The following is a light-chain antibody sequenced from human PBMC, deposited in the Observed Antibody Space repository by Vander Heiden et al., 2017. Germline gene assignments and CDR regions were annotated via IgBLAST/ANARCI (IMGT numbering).Light chain of an antibody. J-gene: IGLJ1*01. CDR3: QVWDSSSYHSV. CDR1: NSGSKS. Sequence: VSPGQTARITCGGNNSGSKSVHWYQQKPGQAPVLVVDDDSDRHSGIPERFSGSNSGNPATLTSSRVEAGEEADYYCQVWDSSSYHSVFGTGTKVTVL. CDR2: DDS. V-gene: IGLV3-21*02.